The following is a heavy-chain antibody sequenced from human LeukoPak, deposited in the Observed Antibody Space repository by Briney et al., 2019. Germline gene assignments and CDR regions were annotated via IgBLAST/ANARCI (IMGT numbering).Heavy chain of an antibody. CDR1: GYSFLSHG. CDR3: SHCSSTSCYGGWSDP. CDR2: ISAYNGDT. Sequence: ASVKVSCKASGYSFLSHGISWVRQAPGQGLEWMGWISAYNGDTNYAQKFQGRVTLTTDTSTSTTYMELRSLRSDDTAMYYCSHCSSTSCYGGWSDPWGQGTLVTVSS. V-gene: IGHV1-18*01. D-gene: IGHD2-2*01. J-gene: IGHJ5*02.